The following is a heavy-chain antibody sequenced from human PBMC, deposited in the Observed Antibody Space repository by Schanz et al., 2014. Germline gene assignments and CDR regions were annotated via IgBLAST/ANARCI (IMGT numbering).Heavy chain of an antibody. J-gene: IGHJ4*02. CDR1: GYSFSAYY. Sequence: QVQLVQSGAELKNPGASVKVSCKASGYSFSAYYMHWVRQAPGQGLEWMGRINPNSGGTNYAQKFQGRVTMTRDTSISTAYMEMSRLISDDTAVYYCARDPYGKNSGDFDYWGQGTLVTVSS. V-gene: IGHV1-2*06. CDR3: ARDPYGKNSGDFDY. D-gene: IGHD4-17*01. CDR2: INPNSGGT.